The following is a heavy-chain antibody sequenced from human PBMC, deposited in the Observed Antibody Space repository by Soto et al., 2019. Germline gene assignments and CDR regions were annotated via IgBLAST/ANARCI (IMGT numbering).Heavy chain of an antibody. CDR2: INPSGGST. Sequence: ASGQVCCEATSCRFTSYYMNWVRQAPGQGLEWMGIINPSGGSTSYAQKFQGRVTMTRDTSTSTVYMELSSLRSEDTAVYYCAREYYDFWSGYDRVYYYYGMDVWGQGTTVTVSS. V-gene: IGHV1-46*01. D-gene: IGHD3-3*01. J-gene: IGHJ6*02. CDR1: SCRFTSYY. CDR3: AREYYDFWSGYDRVYYYYGMDV.